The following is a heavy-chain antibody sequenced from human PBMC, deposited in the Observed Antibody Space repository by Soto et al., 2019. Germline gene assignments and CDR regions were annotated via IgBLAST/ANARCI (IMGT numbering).Heavy chain of an antibody. CDR2: ISAYNGNK. Sequence: GASVKVSCKASGYTFTSYGINWVRQAPGQGLEWMGWISAYNGNKKYAQKLQGRVSMTTDTSTSTAYMELRSLRSDDTAVYYCARDVGQQLFDYWGQGTLVTVSS. V-gene: IGHV1-18*01. CDR3: ARDVGQQLFDY. D-gene: IGHD6-13*01. J-gene: IGHJ4*02. CDR1: GYTFTSYG.